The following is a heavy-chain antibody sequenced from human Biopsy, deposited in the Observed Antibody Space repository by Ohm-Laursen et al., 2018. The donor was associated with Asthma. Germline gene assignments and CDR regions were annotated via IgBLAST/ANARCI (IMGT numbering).Heavy chain of an antibody. Sequence: SLRLSCAASGFTFSSYGMHWVRQAPGKGLEWVAAMSFDGRQTYYADSVKGRFTISRDNSKNTLYLQMNSLRAEDTAVYYCAKERYYDFWSGYPIWGQGTMVTVSS. D-gene: IGHD3-3*01. J-gene: IGHJ3*02. V-gene: IGHV3-30*18. CDR3: AKERYYDFWSGYPI. CDR1: GFTFSSYG. CDR2: MSFDGRQT.